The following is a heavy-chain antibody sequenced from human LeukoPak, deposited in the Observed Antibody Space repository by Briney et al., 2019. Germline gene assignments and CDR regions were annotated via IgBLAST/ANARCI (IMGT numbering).Heavy chain of an antibody. D-gene: IGHD3-22*01. CDR1: GGSISSYY. CDR3: ARLGDYYDSSGYFDAFDI. Sequence: SETLSLTCTVSGGSISSYYWSWIRQPPGKGLEWIGTNNPSLKSRVTISVDTSKKQFSLKLTSVTAADAAVYYCARLGDYYDSSGYFDAFDIWGQGTMVTVFS. J-gene: IGHJ3*02. V-gene: IGHV4-4*08.